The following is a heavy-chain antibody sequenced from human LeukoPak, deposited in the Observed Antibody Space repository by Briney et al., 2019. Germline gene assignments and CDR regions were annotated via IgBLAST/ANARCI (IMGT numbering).Heavy chain of an antibody. CDR1: GFTFSSYS. CDR2: ISSSSSYI. D-gene: IGHD3-10*01. Sequence: PGGSLRLSCAASGFTFSSYSMNWVRQAPGKGLEWVSSISSSSSYIYYADSVKGRFTISRDNAKNSLYLQMNSLRAEDTAVYYCARDLIINGSGSPFDYWGQGTLVTVSS. CDR3: ARDLIINGSGSPFDY. V-gene: IGHV3-21*01. J-gene: IGHJ4*02.